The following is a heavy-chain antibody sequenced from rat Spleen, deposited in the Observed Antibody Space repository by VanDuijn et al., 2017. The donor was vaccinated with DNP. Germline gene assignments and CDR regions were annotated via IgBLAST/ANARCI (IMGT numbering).Heavy chain of an antibody. J-gene: IGHJ3*01. CDR2: IWNTGGT. D-gene: IGHD1-12*02. V-gene: IGHV2-41*01. CDR1: GFSLTIYN. Sequence: QVQLKESGPSLVQPSQTLSLTCTVAGFSLTIYNVHWVRQPPGKDLEWMGVIWNTGGTQYNSALKSRLSISRDTSKSQVLLKMNSLQTEDTAMYFCARLVGFGPAYWGQGTLVTVSS. CDR3: ARLVGFGPAY.